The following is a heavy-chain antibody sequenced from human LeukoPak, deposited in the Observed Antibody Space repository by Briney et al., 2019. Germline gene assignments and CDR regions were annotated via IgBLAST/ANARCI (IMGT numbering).Heavy chain of an antibody. CDR3: ARGDYGDYHYYFDY. CDR2: IWYDGSNK. D-gene: IGHD4-17*01. V-gene: IGHV3-33*01. Sequence: PGRSLRLSCAASGFTFSSYGMHWVRQAPGKGLEWVAVIWYDGSNKYYADSVKGRFTISRDNSKNTPYLQMNSLRAEDTAVYYCARGDYGDYHYYFDYWGQGTLVTVSS. J-gene: IGHJ4*02. CDR1: GFTFSSYG.